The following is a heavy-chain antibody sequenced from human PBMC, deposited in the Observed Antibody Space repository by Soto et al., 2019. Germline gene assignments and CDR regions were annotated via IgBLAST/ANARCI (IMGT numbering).Heavy chain of an antibody. CDR3: AIETRAAMGTIFDY. CDR2: IIPIFGTA. V-gene: IGHV1-69*13. Sequence: SVKVSCKASGATYSSYAISWVRQAPGQGLEWMGGIIPIFGTANYAQKFQGRVTITADESTSTAYMELSSLRSEDTAVYYCAIETRAAMGTIFDYWGQGTLVTVSS. D-gene: IGHD5-18*01. CDR1: GATYSSYA. J-gene: IGHJ4*02.